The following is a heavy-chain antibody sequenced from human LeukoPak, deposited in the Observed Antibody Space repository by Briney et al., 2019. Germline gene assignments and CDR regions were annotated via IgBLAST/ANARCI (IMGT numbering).Heavy chain of an antibody. CDR3: ARGVDLSPTYYYDSSGYYYHYYYGMDV. CDR1: GYTFTSYG. CDR2: INPSGGST. J-gene: IGHJ6*02. D-gene: IGHD3-22*01. Sequence: ASVTVSCKASGYTFTSYGISWVRQAPGQGLEWMGIINPSGGSTSYAQKFQGRVTMTRDTSTSTVYMELSSLRSEDTAVYYCARGVDLSPTYYYDSSGYYYHYYYGMDVWGQGTTVTVSS. V-gene: IGHV1-46*01.